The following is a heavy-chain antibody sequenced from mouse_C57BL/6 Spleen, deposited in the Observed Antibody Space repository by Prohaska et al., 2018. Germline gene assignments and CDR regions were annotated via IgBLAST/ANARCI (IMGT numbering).Heavy chain of an antibody. Sequence: ELQLLETGGGLVQPGGSRGLSCEGSGFTFSGFWMSWVRQTPGKTLEWIGDINSDGSAINYAPSIKDRFTIFRDNDKSTLYLQMSNVRSEDTATYFCMRYGNYWYFDVWGTGTTVTVSS. CDR2: INSDGSAI. CDR1: GFTFSGFW. V-gene: IGHV11-2*01. J-gene: IGHJ1*03. D-gene: IGHD2-1*01. CDR3: MRYGNYWYFDV.